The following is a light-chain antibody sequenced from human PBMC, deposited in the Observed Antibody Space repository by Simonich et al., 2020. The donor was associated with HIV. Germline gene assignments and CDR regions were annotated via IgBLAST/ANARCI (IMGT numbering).Light chain of an antibody. Sequence: DIQMTQSPSSLSASVGDRVTITCRASQSISSYLNWYQQKPGKAPKLLIYAASSLQSGVPSRFSGSGSGIDFTITISSLQPEDFATYYCQQSYSTPYTFGQGTKLEIK. CDR3: QQSYSTPYT. CDR2: AAS. J-gene: IGKJ2*01. CDR1: QSISSY. V-gene: IGKV1-39*01.